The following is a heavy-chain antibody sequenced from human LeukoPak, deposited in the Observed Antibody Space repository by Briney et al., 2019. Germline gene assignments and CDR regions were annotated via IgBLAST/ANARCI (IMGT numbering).Heavy chain of an antibody. CDR3: ARLDSSSYGALGWFDP. CDR2: IDHSGST. CDR1: GGSFSGYY. J-gene: IGHJ5*02. D-gene: IGHD4-11*01. Sequence: SEPLSLTCAVYGGSFSGYYWSWIRQPPGKGLEWIGEIDHSGSTHYNPSLKSRVTISVDVSKNQFSLKLSSVTAADTAVYYCARLDSSSYGALGWFDPWGQGSLVTVSS. V-gene: IGHV4-34*09.